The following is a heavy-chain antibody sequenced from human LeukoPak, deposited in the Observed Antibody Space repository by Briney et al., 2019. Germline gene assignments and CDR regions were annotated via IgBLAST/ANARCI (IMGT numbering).Heavy chain of an antibody. CDR1: GGSISSSSYY. J-gene: IGHJ4*02. D-gene: IGHD5-18*01. Sequence: SETLSLTCTVSGGSISSSSYYWGWIRQPPGKGLEWIGRIYYSGSTYYNPSLKSRVTISVDTSNNQFSLKLSSVTAADTAVYYCARVDTAMVNDYFYYWGQGTLVTVSS. V-gene: IGHV4-39*01. CDR3: ARVDTAMVNDYFYY. CDR2: IYYSGST.